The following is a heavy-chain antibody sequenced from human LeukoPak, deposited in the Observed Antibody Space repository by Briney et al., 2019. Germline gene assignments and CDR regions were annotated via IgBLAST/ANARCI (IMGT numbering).Heavy chain of an antibody. CDR3: ARDPWFGELHYFDY. V-gene: IGHV3-21*01. D-gene: IGHD3-10*01. CDR1: GFTFSSYS. Sequence: GGSLRLSCAASGFTFSSYSMNRVRQAPGKGLEWVSSISSSSSYIYYADSVKGRFTISRDNAKNSLYLQMNSLRAEDTAVYYCARDPWFGELHYFDYWGQGTLVTVSS. CDR2: ISSSSSYI. J-gene: IGHJ4*02.